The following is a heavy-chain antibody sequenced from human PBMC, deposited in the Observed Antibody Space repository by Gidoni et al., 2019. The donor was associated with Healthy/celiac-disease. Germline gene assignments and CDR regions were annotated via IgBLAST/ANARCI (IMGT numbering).Heavy chain of an antibody. V-gene: IGHV3-13*04. Sequence: EVQLVGYGGGLVQPGGSLRLSCAASGLTFSSYDMHWVRQATGKGLEWVAAIGTAGETYYPGSVKGRFTISRENAKNSLYLQMNSLRDGYTAVYYCEREEGGYYGMDVWGQGTTVTVSS. J-gene: IGHJ6*02. CDR2: IGTAGET. CDR1: GLTFSSYD. CDR3: EREEGGYYGMDV.